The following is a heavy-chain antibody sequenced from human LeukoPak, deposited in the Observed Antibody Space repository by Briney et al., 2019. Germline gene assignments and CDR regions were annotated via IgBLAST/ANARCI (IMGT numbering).Heavy chain of an antibody. V-gene: IGHV1-8*02. D-gene: IGHD2-2*01. Sequence: ASVKVSCKASGYTFTSYGISWVRQAPGQGLEWMGWMNPNSGNTGYAQKFQGRVTMTRNTSISTAYMELSSLRSEDTAVYYCARGSLGYCSSTSCRNWFDPWGQGTLVTVSS. CDR2: MNPNSGNT. J-gene: IGHJ5*02. CDR3: ARGSLGYCSSTSCRNWFDP. CDR1: GYTFTSYG.